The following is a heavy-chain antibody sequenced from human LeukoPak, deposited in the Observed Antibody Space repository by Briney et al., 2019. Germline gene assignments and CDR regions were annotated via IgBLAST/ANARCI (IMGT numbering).Heavy chain of an antibody. CDR3: ARAVGPVYHFDY. D-gene: IGHD2-2*02. Sequence: ASVKVSCKASGYTFTSYDINWVRQATGQGLEWMGWMNPNSGNTGYAQKFQGRVTMTRNTSISTAYMELSSLRSEDTAVYYCARAVGPVYHFDYWGQGTLVTVSS. CDR1: GYTFTSYD. CDR2: MNPNSGNT. V-gene: IGHV1-8*01. J-gene: IGHJ4*02.